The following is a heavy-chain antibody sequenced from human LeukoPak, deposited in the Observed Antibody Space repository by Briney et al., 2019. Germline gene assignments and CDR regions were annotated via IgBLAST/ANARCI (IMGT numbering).Heavy chain of an antibody. CDR1: GGSISSANYH. CDR2: IYYSGST. CDR3: ARHRIAAAEGAFDI. D-gene: IGHD6-13*01. Sequence: SETLSLTCTVSGGSISSANYHWSWIRQPPGKGLEWIGYIYYSGSTYYNPSLKSRLSISIDTSKNQFSLKLSSVTAADTAVYYCARHRIAAAEGAFDIWGQGTMVTVSS. J-gene: IGHJ3*02. V-gene: IGHV4-30-4*01.